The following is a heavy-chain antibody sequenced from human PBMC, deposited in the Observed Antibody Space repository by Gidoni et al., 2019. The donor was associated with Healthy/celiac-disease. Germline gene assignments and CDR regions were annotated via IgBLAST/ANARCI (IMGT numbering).Heavy chain of an antibody. J-gene: IGHJ4*02. Sequence: QVQLVESGGGVVQPGRSLRLSCAASGFTFSSYAKHGVRQAPGKGLEGVAVISYDGSNKYYADSVKGRFTISRDNSKNTLYLQMNSLRAEDTAVYYCARVGVVGAQRHYYFDYWGQGTRVTVSS. V-gene: IGHV3-30-3*01. CDR2: ISYDGSNK. CDR3: ARVGVVGAQRHYYFDY. CDR1: GFTFSSYA. D-gene: IGHD1-26*01.